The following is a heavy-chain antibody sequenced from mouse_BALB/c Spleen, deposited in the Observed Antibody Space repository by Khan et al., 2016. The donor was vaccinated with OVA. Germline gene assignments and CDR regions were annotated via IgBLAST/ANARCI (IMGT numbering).Heavy chain of an antibody. Sequence: DLVKPGASVNLSCKASGYTFTSYWINWIKQRPGQGLEWIGHISPGSGNTYYNKIFTVKATLTVDTSSTTAYIQLNSLSSEDSAFYFCARSNYYGSGLYAMDYWGQGTSVTVSS. CDR2: ISPGSGNT. D-gene: IGHD1-1*01. CDR1: GYTFTSYW. V-gene: IGHV1S41*01. CDR3: ARSNYYGSGLYAMDY. J-gene: IGHJ4*01.